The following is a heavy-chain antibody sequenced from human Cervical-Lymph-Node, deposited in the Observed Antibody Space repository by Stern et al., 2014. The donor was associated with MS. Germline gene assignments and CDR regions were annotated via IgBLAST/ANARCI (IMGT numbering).Heavy chain of an antibody. V-gene: IGHV1-69*01. D-gene: IGHD3/OR15-3a*01. CDR3: ARDRRTYYFDF. CDR2: IIPVVGTT. Sequence: VQLVQSVAEVKKPGSSVKVSCKASGGTFHNYAISWVRQAPGQGLEYMGGIIPVVGTTNYAQKFQGRVTMTADESTGTAYMELSSLRSEDTAVYYCARDRRTYYFDFWGQGTLVTVSS. J-gene: IGHJ4*02. CDR1: GGTFHNYA.